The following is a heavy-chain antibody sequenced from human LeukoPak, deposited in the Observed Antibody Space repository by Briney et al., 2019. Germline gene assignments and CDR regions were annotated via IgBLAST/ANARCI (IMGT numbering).Heavy chain of an antibody. CDR3: AKDLGIAAYYDAFDI. CDR2: IRYDGSNK. J-gene: IGHJ3*02. CDR1: GFTFSSYG. D-gene: IGHD6-13*01. V-gene: IGHV3-30*02. Sequence: GGSLRLSCAASGFTFSSYGMHWVRQAPGKGLEWVAFIRYDGSNKYYADSVKGRSTISRDNSKNTLYLQMNSLRAEDTAVYYCAKDLGIAAYYDAFDIWGQGTMVTVSS.